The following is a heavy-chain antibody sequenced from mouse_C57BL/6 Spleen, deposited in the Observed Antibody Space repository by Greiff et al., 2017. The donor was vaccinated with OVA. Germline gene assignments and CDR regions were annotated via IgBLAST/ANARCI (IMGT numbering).Heavy chain of an antibody. D-gene: IGHD2-4*01. CDR2: IDPSDSYT. CDR3: VKKGIYDEYFDY. CDR1: GYTFTSYW. J-gene: IGHJ2*01. Sequence: VQLQQPGAELVKPGASVKLSCKASGYTFTSYWMQWVKQRPGQGLEWIGEIDPSDSYTNYNQKFKGKATVTVDTSSSTAYMQLSSLTSEDSAVYYCVKKGIYDEYFDYWGQGITLTVSS. V-gene: IGHV1-50*01.